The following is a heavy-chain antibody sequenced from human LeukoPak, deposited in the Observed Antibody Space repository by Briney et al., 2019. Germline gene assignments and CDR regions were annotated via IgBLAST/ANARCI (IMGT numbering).Heavy chain of an antibody. D-gene: IGHD3-22*01. CDR1: GFTFSSYA. J-gene: IGHJ4*02. CDR2: ISGSGGIT. CDR3: AKDIGLYYYDT. Sequence: PGGSLRLSCAASGFTFSSYAMSWVRQAPGKGLEWVSVISGSGGITYYADSVKGWFTISRDNSKNTLYLQMNSLRAEDTAVYYCAKDIGLYYYDTWGQGTLVTVSS. V-gene: IGHV3-23*01.